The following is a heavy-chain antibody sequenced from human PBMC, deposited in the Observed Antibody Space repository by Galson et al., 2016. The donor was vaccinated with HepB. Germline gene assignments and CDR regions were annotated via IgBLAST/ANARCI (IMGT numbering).Heavy chain of an antibody. CDR3: ARVNHGLFDH. D-gene: IGHD5-24*01. CDR1: GDSVISDSYY. Sequence: ETLSLTCTVSGDSVISDSYYWSWVRQPPGKALEWIGYAYYSRNTIYNSSLESRVTISLDASKNQFSLEVRSVTAADTAVYYCARVNHGLFDHWGQGTLATVSS. V-gene: IGHV4-61*01. CDR2: AYYSRNT. J-gene: IGHJ4*02.